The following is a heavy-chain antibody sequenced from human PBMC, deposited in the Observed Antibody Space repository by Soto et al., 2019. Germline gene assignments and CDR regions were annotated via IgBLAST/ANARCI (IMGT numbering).Heavy chain of an antibody. D-gene: IGHD3-10*01. J-gene: IGHJ6*02. CDR1: GYTFTSYA. CDR3: ARSQLLWFGEDYYGMDV. CDR2: INAGNGNT. Sequence: ASVKVSCKASGYTFTSYAMHWVRQAPGQRLEWMGWINAGNGNTKYSRKFQGRVTITRDTSASTAYMELSSLRSEDTAVYYCARSQLLWFGEDYYGMDVWGQGTTVTVSS. V-gene: IGHV1-3*01.